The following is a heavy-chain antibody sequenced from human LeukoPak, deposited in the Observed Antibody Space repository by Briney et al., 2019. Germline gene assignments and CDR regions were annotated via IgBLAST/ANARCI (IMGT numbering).Heavy chain of an antibody. V-gene: IGHV3-11*01. CDR3: AGDLGGYDASGRDPFDY. J-gene: IGHJ4*02. D-gene: IGHD5-12*01. CDR1: GFTFSDYY. Sequence: GGSLRLSCAASGFTFSDYYMSWIRQAPGKGLEWVSYISSSGSTIYYAGSVKGRFTISRDNAKNSLYLQMNSLRAEDTAVYYCAGDLGGYDASGRDPFDYWGQGTLVTVSS. CDR2: ISSSGSTI.